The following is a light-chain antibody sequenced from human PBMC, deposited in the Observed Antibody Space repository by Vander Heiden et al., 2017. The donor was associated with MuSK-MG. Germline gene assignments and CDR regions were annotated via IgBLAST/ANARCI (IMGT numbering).Light chain of an antibody. Sequence: EIVMTQSPATLPVSPGERATLSCRASQSVSNNLAWYQQKPGQAPRLLIYSASTRATGIPARFSGSGYGKEFTLTISSRQSEDFAFYYCQQYSNWPPWTFGQGTKVEIK. V-gene: IGKV3-15*01. CDR2: SAS. CDR1: QSVSNN. J-gene: IGKJ1*01. CDR3: QQYSNWPPWT.